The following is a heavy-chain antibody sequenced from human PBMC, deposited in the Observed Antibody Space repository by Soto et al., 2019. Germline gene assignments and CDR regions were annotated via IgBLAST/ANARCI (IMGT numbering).Heavy chain of an antibody. J-gene: IGHJ6*02. CDR3: ARGEDAFFYYGLDV. V-gene: IGHV4-4*02. CDR1: GGSTSSSNW. CDR2: FYHSGYTPST. Sequence: WENLSLTCAVSGGSTSSSNWWSVGRGPPGKGLEWIGKFYHSGYTPSTSYNPSLKSRVTMSVDTSKSQFSLKLTSVTAADTAVYYCARGEDAFFYYGLDVWGQGITVTVSS.